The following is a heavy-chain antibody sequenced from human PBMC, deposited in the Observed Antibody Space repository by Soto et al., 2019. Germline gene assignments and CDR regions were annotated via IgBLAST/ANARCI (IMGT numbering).Heavy chain of an antibody. Sequence: SGGSLRLSCAASGLTFSSYAMHWVRQAPGKGLEWVAVISYDGSNKNYADSVKGRFTTSRDNSKNTLNLQVNSLRAEDTAVYYCARGPSSLTRFDYWGQGTLVTVSS. CDR1: GLTFSSYA. V-gene: IGHV3-30-3*01. CDR3: ARGPSSLTRFDY. D-gene: IGHD2-2*01. J-gene: IGHJ4*02. CDR2: ISYDGSNK.